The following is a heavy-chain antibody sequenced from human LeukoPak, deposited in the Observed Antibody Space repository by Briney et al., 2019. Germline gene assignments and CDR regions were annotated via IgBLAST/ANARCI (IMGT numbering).Heavy chain of an antibody. J-gene: IGHJ5*02. CDR2: IYPGGSQT. Sequence: GESLKISCKASSYAFTNYWIGWVRQMPGKGLEWMGIIYPGGSQTIYSPSFQGQVTISVDKSTTTAYLQWSTLKASDTAMYYCARRNYTSVWFDPWGQGTLVTVSS. CDR1: SYAFTNYW. V-gene: IGHV5-51*01. D-gene: IGHD1-7*01. CDR3: ARRNYTSVWFDP.